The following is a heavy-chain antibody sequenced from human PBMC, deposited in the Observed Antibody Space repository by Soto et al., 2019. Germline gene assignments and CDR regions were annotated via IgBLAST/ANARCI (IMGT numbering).Heavy chain of an antibody. J-gene: IGHJ6*03. CDR2: ISGSGGST. Sequence: GGSLRLSCAASGFTFSSYAMSWVRQAPGKGLEWVSAISGSGGSTYYADSVKGRFTISRDNSKNTLYLQMNSLRVEDTAVYYCAKDPTWGTGMGYYYYMDVWGKGTTVTVSS. CDR3: AKDPTWGTGMGYYYYMDV. V-gene: IGHV3-23*01. D-gene: IGHD3-16*01. CDR1: GFTFSSYA.